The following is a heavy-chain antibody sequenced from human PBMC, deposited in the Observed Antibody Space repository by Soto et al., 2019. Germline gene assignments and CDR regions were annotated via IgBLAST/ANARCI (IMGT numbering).Heavy chain of an antibody. J-gene: IGHJ4*02. CDR1: GFTFTSSA. V-gene: IGHV1-58*02. Sequence: QMQLVQSGPEVKKPGTSVKVSCKASGFTFTSSAMQWVRQARGQRLEWIGWIVVGSGNTNYAQKSQERVTITRDMSNSTGYMELSSLRSEDTAVYCCAARLMSTGQSDYCGQRTLVTVST. D-gene: IGHD2-8*01. CDR3: AARLMSTGQSDY. CDR2: IVVGSGNT.